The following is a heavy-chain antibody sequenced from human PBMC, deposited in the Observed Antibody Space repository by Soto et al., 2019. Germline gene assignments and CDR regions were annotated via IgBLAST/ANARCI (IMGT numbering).Heavy chain of an antibody. V-gene: IGHV3-23*01. D-gene: IGHD2-2*01. CDR3: ARVAPYCSTTTCYIDS. Sequence: EVQLLESGGGLVRPGGPLRLSCAASGFTFSSYPMKWVRRGPGKGLEWVSTIGGSGTGFNTDYADSAKGRFVISRDNSKNTVYLQMNSLRAEDTALYYCARVAPYCSTTTCYIDSWGQGTLVTVSS. CDR1: GFTFSSYP. CDR2: IGGSGTGFNT. J-gene: IGHJ4*02.